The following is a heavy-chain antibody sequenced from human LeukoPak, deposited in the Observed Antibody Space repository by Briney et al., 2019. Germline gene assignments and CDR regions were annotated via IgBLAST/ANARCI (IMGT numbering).Heavy chain of an antibody. CDR1: GFTFCNAW. D-gene: IGHD4-11*01. CDR2: IKSKADGETT. J-gene: IGHJ4*02. Sequence: PGGSLRLSCAASGFTFCNAWMSWVRQAPGKGLEWIGRIKSKADGETTDYAAPVRGRFTISRDDAKNTVYLQMNSLKTEDTAVYYCTREDHSNYNYWGQGTLVTVSS. CDR3: TREDHSNYNY. V-gene: IGHV3-15*05.